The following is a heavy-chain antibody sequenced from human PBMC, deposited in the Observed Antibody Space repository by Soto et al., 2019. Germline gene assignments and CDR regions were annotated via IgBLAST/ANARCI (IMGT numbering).Heavy chain of an antibody. D-gene: IGHD6-19*01. V-gene: IGHV1-69*13. CDR2: IIPIFGTA. CDR1: GGTFSSYA. J-gene: IGHJ4*02. CDR3: AVRSSGWYGNDY. Sequence: GASVKVSCKASGGTFSSYAISWVRQAPGRGLEWMGGIIPIFGTANYAQKFQGRVTITADESTSTAYMELSSLRSEDTAVYYCAVRSSGWYGNDYWGQGTLVTVSS.